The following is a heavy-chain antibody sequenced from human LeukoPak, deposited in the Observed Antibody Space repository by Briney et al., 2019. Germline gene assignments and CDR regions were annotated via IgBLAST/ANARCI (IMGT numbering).Heavy chain of an antibody. Sequence: GGSLRLSCAASGFTFSSYGMHWVRQAPGKGLEWVAVMWYDGSNKYYADSVKGRFTISRDNSKNTLYLQMNSLRAEDTAVYYCAKDAPPYGYRGLDYWGQGTLVTVSS. D-gene: IGHD5-18*01. V-gene: IGHV3-33*06. J-gene: IGHJ4*02. CDR3: AKDAPPYGYRGLDY. CDR2: MWYDGSNK. CDR1: GFTFSSYG.